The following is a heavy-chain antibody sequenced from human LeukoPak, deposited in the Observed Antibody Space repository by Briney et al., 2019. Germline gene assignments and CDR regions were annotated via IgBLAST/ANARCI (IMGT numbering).Heavy chain of an antibody. CDR2: INHSGST. CDR1: GGSFSGYY. J-gene: IGHJ3*02. CDR3: ARSGSNYGADAFDI. Sequence: SETLSLTCAVYGGSFSGYYWSWIRQPPGKGLEWIGEINHSGSTNYNPSLKSRVTISVDTSKNQFSLKLSSLTAADTAVYYCARSGSNYGADAFDIWSQGTMVTVSS. V-gene: IGHV4-34*01. D-gene: IGHD5-18*01.